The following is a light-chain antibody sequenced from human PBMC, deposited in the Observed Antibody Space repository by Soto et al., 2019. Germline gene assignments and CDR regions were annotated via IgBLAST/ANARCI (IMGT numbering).Light chain of an antibody. V-gene: IGLV2-14*01. Sequence: QSVLTQPASVSGSPGQSITISCTGTSSDVGGYRYVSWYQQHPGKAPKLMIYEVSNRPSGASNRFPGSKSGNTASLTISGLQAEDEADYYCSSYRSGSTYVFGTGTKVTVL. CDR2: EVS. CDR3: SSYRSGSTYV. J-gene: IGLJ1*01. CDR1: SSDVGGYRY.